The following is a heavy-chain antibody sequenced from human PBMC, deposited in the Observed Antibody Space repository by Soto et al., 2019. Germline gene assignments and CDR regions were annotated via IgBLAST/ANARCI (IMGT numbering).Heavy chain of an antibody. J-gene: IGHJ6*04. CDR1: GGSISSGDYY. CDR3: AIDPYPRDYGMAV. CDR2: IYYSGST. Sequence: PSETLSLTCTVSGGSISSGDYYWSWIRQPPGKGLEWIGYIYYSGSTYYNPSLKSRVTISVDTSKNQLCLKLSSVTAADMAVYYCAIDPYPRDYGMAVCGKRTWVTISS. V-gene: IGHV4-30-4*01.